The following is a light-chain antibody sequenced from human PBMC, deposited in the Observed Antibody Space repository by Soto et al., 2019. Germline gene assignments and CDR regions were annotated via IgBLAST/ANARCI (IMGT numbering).Light chain of an antibody. J-gene: IGKJ5*01. CDR1: QNINSY. V-gene: IGKV3-20*01. CDR2: GAS. Sequence: EIVLTQSPATLSLSPGERATLSCRASQNINSYLAWYQHKPGQAPRLLIYGASSRATGIPDRFSGSGSGTDFTLTISRLEPEDIAVYYCQQYGSSPITFGQGTRLEIK. CDR3: QQYGSSPIT.